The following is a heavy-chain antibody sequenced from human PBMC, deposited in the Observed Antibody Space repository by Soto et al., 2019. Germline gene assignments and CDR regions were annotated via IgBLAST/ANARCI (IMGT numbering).Heavy chain of an antibody. V-gene: IGHV4-4*07. J-gene: IGHJ5*02. D-gene: IGHD3-16*01. Sequence: QVQLEESGPGLVKPSETLSLICSVSGVSMRNSYWTWIRQSAGKGLEWIGRISTSGNTNYNPSLNSRLTMSVDRSKNEVSLKLTSVTAADTAVYYWARGGGVPALGDPWGQGTLVTVSS. CDR1: GVSMRNSY. CDR3: ARGGGVPALGDP. CDR2: ISTSGNT.